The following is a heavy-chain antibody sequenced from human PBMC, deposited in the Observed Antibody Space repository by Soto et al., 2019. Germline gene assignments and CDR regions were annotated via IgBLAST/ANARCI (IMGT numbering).Heavy chain of an antibody. CDR2: IYHSGTI. D-gene: IGHD2-8*02. CDR1: GDSINSSNW. CDR3: ASSKRPTVLVDY. V-gene: IGHV4-4*02. Sequence: QVQLQESGPGLVKPSGTLSLTCAVSGDSINSSNWWSWVRQPPGKGLEWIGEIYHSGTINYNPSLSRRISISLDKSKNQFSLKLNSVTAADTAVYFCASSKRPTVLVDYWGQGALVTVSS. J-gene: IGHJ4*02.